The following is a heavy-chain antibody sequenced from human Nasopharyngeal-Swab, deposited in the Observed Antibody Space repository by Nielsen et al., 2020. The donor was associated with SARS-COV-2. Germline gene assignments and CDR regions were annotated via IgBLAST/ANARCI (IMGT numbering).Heavy chain of an antibody. V-gene: IGHV3-23*01. J-gene: IGHJ4*02. CDR3: AKSVRDEVVPAANYY. D-gene: IGHD2-2*01. CDR2: ISGSGGST. CDR1: GFTFSSYA. Sequence: GESLKISCAASGFTFSSYAMSWVRQAPGKGLEWVSAISGSGGSTYYADSVKGRFTISRDNSKNTLYLQMNSLRAEDTAVYYCAKSVRDEVVPAANYYWGQGTLVTVSS.